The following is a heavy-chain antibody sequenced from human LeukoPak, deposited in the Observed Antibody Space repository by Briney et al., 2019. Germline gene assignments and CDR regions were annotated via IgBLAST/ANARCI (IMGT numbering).Heavy chain of an antibody. V-gene: IGHV4-34*01. Sequence: SETLSLTCAVYGGSFSGYYWSWIRQPPGKGLEWIGEINHSGSTNYNPSLKSRVTISVDTSKNQFSLKLSSVTAAGTAVYYCARGAFWSGYRSLNWFDPWGQGTLVTVSS. CDR3: ARGAFWSGYRSLNWFDP. J-gene: IGHJ5*02. CDR1: GGSFSGYY. CDR2: INHSGST. D-gene: IGHD3-3*01.